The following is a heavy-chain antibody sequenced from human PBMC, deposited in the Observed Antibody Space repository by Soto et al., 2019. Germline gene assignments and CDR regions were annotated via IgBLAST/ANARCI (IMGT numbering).Heavy chain of an antibody. CDR3: ARGGSLLAAGTWHSYYAMDV. D-gene: IGHD6-13*01. Sequence: ASGKVSCKASGYTFTGYYIHGVRQAPGQGPEWMGWINANSGDTNYAQNFQAWVTMTRDTSINTAYMELSRVRSDDTAVYYCARGGSLLAAGTWHSYYAMDVWGQGTPVTV. CDR2: INANSGDT. J-gene: IGHJ6*02. CDR1: GYTFTGYY. V-gene: IGHV1-2*04.